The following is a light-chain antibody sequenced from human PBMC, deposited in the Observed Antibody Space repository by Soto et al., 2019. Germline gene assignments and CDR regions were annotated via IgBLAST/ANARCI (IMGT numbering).Light chain of an antibody. J-gene: IGKJ1*01. V-gene: IGKV3-20*01. CDR3: QQYGSAPWT. CDR2: GAS. CDR1: QSVSRNF. Sequence: EIVMTQSPGTLSLSLGERGSLSCRASQSVSRNFLAWYQQKPGQAPRLLIHGASTRVTGIPDRFSGSGSGTDFTLTISRVEPEDSAVYHCQQYGSAPWTFGQGTKVEI.